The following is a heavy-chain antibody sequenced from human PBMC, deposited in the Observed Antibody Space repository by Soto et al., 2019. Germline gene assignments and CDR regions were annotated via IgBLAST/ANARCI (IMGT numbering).Heavy chain of an antibody. Sequence: SETLSLTCSVSGGYITGRSFSWCWIRQSPGTGLQWIGSLSYSGSTYYNPSLKGRVAISADTSKNAFSLELKLMTAADTATYFCARGLRWTRTFAFWGRGTLVTVYS. V-gene: IGHV4-39*01. CDR1: GGYITGRSFS. J-gene: IGHJ4*02. D-gene: IGHD3-16*01. CDR2: LSYSGST. CDR3: ARGLRWTRTFAF.